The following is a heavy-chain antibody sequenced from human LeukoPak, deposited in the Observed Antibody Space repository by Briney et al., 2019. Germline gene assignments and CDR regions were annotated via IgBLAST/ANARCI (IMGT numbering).Heavy chain of an antibody. D-gene: IGHD2-2*01. CDR2: IDPSDSYT. V-gene: IGHV5-10-1*01. CDR3: ATAAMGPYGMDV. CDR1: GYSFTSYW. J-gene: IGHJ6*04. Sequence: GESLKISCKGSGYSFTSYWISWVRQMPGKGLEWMGRIDPSDSYTNYSPSFQGHVTISADKSISTAYLQWSSLKASDTAMYYCATAAMGPYGMDVWGKGTTVTVSS.